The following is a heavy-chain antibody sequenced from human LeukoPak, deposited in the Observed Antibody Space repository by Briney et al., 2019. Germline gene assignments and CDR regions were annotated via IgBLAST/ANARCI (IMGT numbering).Heavy chain of an antibody. V-gene: IGHV4-61*01. Sequence: SETLSLTCTVSGGSVSSGSYYWSWIRQPPGKGLEWIGYIYYSGSTNYNPSLKSRVTISVDTSKNQFSLKLSSVTAADTAVYYCARDRQLGYCSGGSCYPTGRGMDVWGQGTTVTVSS. D-gene: IGHD2-15*01. CDR3: ARDRQLGYCSGGSCYPTGRGMDV. CDR1: GGSVSSGSYY. J-gene: IGHJ6*02. CDR2: IYYSGST.